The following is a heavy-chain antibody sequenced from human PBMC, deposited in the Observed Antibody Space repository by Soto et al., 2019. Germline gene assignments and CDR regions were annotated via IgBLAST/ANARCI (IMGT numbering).Heavy chain of an antibody. V-gene: IGHV3-30-3*01. CDR3: ARGGSGYYGALAY. D-gene: IGHD3-22*01. CDR2: ISYDGSNK. CDR1: GFTFSSYA. Sequence: GGSLRLSCAASGFTFSSYAMHWVRQAPGKGLEWVAVISYDGSNKYYADSVKGRFTISRDNSKNTLYLQMNSLRAEDTAVYYGARGGSGYYGALAYWGQGTLVTVSS. J-gene: IGHJ4*02.